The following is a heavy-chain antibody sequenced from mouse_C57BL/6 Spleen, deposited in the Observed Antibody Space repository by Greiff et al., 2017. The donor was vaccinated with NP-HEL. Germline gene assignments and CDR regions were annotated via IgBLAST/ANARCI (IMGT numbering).Heavy chain of an antibody. V-gene: IGHV1-82*01. D-gene: IGHD3-2*02. J-gene: IGHJ2*01. Sequence: QVQLKQSGPELVKPGASVKISCKASGYAFSSSWMNWVKQRPGKGLEWIGRIYPGDGDTNYNGKFKGKATLTADKSSSTAYMQLSSLTSEDAAVYFGARTAQATLDYWGQGTTLTVSS. CDR3: ARTAQATLDY. CDR2: IYPGDGDT. CDR1: GYAFSSSW.